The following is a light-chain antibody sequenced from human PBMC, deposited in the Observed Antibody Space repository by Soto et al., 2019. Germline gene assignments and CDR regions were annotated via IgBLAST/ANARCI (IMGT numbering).Light chain of an antibody. CDR1: SSNIASNT. CDR2: SNN. Sequence: QSVLTQPPSASGTPGQRVTISCSGSSSNIASNTVNWYQQLPGTAPKLLIYSNNQRPSGVPDRFSGSKSGTSASLAISGLQSEDEADYYCAAWDDSLNVVFGGGTQLTVL. V-gene: IGLV1-44*01. J-gene: IGLJ2*01. CDR3: AAWDDSLNVV.